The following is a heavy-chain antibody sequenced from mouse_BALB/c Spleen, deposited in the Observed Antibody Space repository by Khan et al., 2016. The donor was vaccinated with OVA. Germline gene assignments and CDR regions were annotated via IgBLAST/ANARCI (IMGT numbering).Heavy chain of an antibody. CDR3: AGAYYYGAWFAY. CDR2: IWAGGST. D-gene: IGHD1-1*01. J-gene: IGHJ3*01. CDR1: GFSLTTYG. Sequence: QVQLKESGPGLVAPSQSLSITCTVSGFSLTTYGVHWVRQPPGKGLEWLGVIWAGGSTNYNPALMSRLSISKDNSKSQAFLKMNCLQTDDTAMYYCAGAYYYGAWFAYWGQGTLVTVSA. V-gene: IGHV2-9*02.